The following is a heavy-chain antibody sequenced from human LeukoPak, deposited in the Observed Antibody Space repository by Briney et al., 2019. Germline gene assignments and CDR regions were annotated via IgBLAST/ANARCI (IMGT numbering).Heavy chain of an antibody. D-gene: IGHD2-2*01. V-gene: IGHV1-69*13. Sequence: ASVKVSCKASGGTFSSYAISWVRQAPGQGLEWMGGIIPIFGTASYAQKFQGRVTITADESTSTAYMELSSLRSEDTAVYYCASRKTRSSTSCYFYWGQGTLVTVSS. CDR3: ASRKTRSSTSCYFY. CDR1: GGTFSSYA. J-gene: IGHJ4*02. CDR2: IIPIFGTA.